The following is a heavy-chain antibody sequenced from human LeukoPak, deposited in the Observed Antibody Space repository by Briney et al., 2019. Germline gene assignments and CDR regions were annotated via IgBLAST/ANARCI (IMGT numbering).Heavy chain of an antibody. V-gene: IGHV4-61*02. J-gene: IGHJ6*03. D-gene: IGHD2-2*01. CDR1: GGSISSGSYY. Sequence: ASETLSLTCTVSGGSISSGSYYWSWIRQPAGKGLEWTGRIYTSGSTNYNPSLKSRVTISVDTSKNQFSLKLSSVTAADTAVYYCARGVVVVPAAISPYYYYYMGVWGKGTTVTVSS. CDR2: IYTSGST. CDR3: ARGVVVVPAAISPYYYYYMGV.